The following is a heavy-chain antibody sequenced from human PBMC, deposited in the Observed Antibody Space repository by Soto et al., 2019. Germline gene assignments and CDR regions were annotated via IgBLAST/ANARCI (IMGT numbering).Heavy chain of an antibody. V-gene: IGHV6-1*01. CDR1: GGIVTSNNAA. J-gene: IGHJ6*02. CDR3: AKVRYYYGSGSYSPPYGMDV. Sequence: PSETLSLTCAISGGIVTSNNAAWNWIRQSPSRGLEWLGRTYYKSKWYNDYAVSVRGRITINPDTSKNQFSLHLNSVTPEDTAVYYCAKVRYYYGSGSYSPPYGMDVWGQGTTVTV. CDR2: TYYKSKWYN. D-gene: IGHD3-10*01.